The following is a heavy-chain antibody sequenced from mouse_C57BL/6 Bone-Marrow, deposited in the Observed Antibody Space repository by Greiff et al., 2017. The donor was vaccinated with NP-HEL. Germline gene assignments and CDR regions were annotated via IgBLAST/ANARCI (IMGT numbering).Heavy chain of an antibody. D-gene: IGHD2-5*01. Sequence: EVQLQESGPVLVKPGASVKMSCKASGYTFTDYYMNWVKQSHGKSLEWIGVINPYNGGTSYNQKFKGKATLTVDKSSSTAYMELNSLTSEDSAVYYCAREGDSNYGAMDYWGQGTSVTVSS. CDR2: INPYNGGT. J-gene: IGHJ4*01. CDR3: AREGDSNYGAMDY. CDR1: GYTFTDYY. V-gene: IGHV1-19*01.